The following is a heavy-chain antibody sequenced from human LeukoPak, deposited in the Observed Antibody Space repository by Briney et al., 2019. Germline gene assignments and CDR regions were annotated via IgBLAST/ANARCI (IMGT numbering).Heavy chain of an antibody. Sequence: GGSLRLSCVASGFPFSDYWMHWVRQVPGKGLVWVSRIRGDGADTNYAGSVKGRFTISRDNAKNSLYLQMNSLRAEDTAVYYCAGARDAFDIWGQGTMVTVSS. J-gene: IGHJ3*02. CDR3: AGARDAFDI. CDR2: IRGDGADT. V-gene: IGHV3-74*01. CDR1: GFPFSDYW.